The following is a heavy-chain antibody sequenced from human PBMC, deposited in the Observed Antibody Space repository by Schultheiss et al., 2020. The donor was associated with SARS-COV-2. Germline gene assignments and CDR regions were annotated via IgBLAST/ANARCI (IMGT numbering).Heavy chain of an antibody. J-gene: IGHJ4*02. CDR2: IYYSGST. CDR1: GGSISSGGYY. CDR3: ASLGPVGAPFDY. D-gene: IGHD1-26*01. Sequence: SETLSLTCTVSGGSISSGGYYWSWIRQHPGKGLEWIGYIYYSGSTYYNPSLKSLVTISVDTSKNQFSLKLSSVTAADTAVYYCASLGPVGAPFDYWGQGTLVTVSS. V-gene: IGHV4-31*01.